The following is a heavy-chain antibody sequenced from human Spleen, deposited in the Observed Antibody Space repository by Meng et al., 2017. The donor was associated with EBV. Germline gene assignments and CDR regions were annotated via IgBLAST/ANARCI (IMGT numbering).Heavy chain of an antibody. CDR3: AREEGSSSSWALGY. CDR2: ISHSGSP. D-gene: IGHD6-13*01. CDR1: IGTSSGNRW. J-gene: IGHJ4*02. V-gene: IGHV4-4*02. Sequence: GPTRLEPSAPLSPISAVSIGTSSGNRWWSWSPQSPGKGLEWIGEISHSGSPTYNPSLKSRVTMSVDKSKNYFSLNLSSVTAADTAVYYCAREEGSSSSWALGYWGQGILVTVSS.